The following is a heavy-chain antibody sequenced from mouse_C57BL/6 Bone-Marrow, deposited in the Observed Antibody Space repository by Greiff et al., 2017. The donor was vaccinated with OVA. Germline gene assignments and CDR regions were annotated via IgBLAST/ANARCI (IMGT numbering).Heavy chain of an antibody. CDR1: GYSITSGYY. J-gene: IGHJ1*03. CDR2: ISYDGSN. Sequence: EVQLQESGPGLVKPSQSLSLTCSVTGYSITSGYYWNWIRQFPGNKLEWMGYISYDGSNNYNPSLKNRISIPRDTSKNQFFLKLNSVTTEDTATYYCARGSYDWYFDVWGTGTTVTVSS. D-gene: IGHD1-1*01. CDR3: ARGSYDWYFDV. V-gene: IGHV3-6*01.